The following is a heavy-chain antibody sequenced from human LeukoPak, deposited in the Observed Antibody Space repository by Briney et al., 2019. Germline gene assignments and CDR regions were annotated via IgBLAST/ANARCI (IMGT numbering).Heavy chain of an antibody. CDR1: GFTFSSYS. J-gene: IGHJ6*03. CDR2: ITYSSNYI. Sequence: GGSLRLSCAASGFTFSSYSFSWVRQAPGKGLEWVSSITYSSNYIYYADSVKGRFTISRDNAKNSLYLQMNSLRAEDTAVYYCARDPYSGGYGDYYYYYMDLWGQGTTVTISS. D-gene: IGHD1-26*01. V-gene: IGHV3-21*01. CDR3: ARDPYSGGYGDYYYYYMDL.